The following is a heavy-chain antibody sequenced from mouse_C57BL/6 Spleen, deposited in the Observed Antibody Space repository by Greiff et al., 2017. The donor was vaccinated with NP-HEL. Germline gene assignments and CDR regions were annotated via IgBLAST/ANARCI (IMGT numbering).Heavy chain of an antibody. J-gene: IGHJ2*01. CDR1: GYTFTDYY. Sequence: VQLQQSGPELVKPGASVKISCKASGYTFTDYYMNWVKQSHGKSLEWIGDINPNNGGTSYNQKFKGKATLTVDKSSSTAYMELRSLTSEDSAVYYCARIYYEYDGLAYWGQGTTLTVSS. CDR3: ARIYYEYDGLAY. CDR2: INPNNGGT. V-gene: IGHV1-26*01. D-gene: IGHD2-4*01.